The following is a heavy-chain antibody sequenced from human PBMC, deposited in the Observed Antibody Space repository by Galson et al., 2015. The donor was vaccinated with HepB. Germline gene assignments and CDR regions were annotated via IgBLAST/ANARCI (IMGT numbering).Heavy chain of an antibody. V-gene: IGHV1-69*13. CDR3: ARVIGIQLWKPLIY. J-gene: IGHJ4*02. CDR2: IIPIFGTA. Sequence: SVKVSCKASGGTFSSYAISWVRQAPGQGLEWMGGIIPIFGTANYAQKFQGRVTITADESTSTAYMELSSLRSEDTAVYYCARVIGIQLWKPLIYWGQGTLVTVSS. CDR1: GGTFSSYA. D-gene: IGHD5-18*01.